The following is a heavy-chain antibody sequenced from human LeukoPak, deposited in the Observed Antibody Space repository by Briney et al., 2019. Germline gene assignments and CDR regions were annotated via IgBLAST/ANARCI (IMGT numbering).Heavy chain of an antibody. D-gene: IGHD5-24*01. Sequence: ASVKVSCKASGYTFTSYEINWVRQATGQGLEWMGWMNPNSGNTGYAQKFQGRVTITRNTSISTAYMELSSLRSEDTAVYYCARDNSVRDEAWWFNPWGQGTLVTVSS. CDR3: ARDNSVRDEAWWFNP. V-gene: IGHV1-8*03. CDR1: GYTFTSYE. J-gene: IGHJ5*02. CDR2: MNPNSGNT.